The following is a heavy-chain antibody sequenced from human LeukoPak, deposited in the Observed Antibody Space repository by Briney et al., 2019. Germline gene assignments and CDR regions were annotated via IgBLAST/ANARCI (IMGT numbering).Heavy chain of an antibody. CDR1: GGSFSGYY. D-gene: IGHD3-3*01. J-gene: IGHJ4*02. CDR3: ACSSLIFGDNLDY. V-gene: IGHV4-34*01. Sequence: SETLSLTCAVYGGSFSGYYWSWIRQPPGKGLEWIGEVNHSGSTNYNPSLKSRVTISLDTSKNHFSLKLSSVTAADTAVYYCACSSLIFGDNLDYWGQGTLVTVSS. CDR2: VNHSGST.